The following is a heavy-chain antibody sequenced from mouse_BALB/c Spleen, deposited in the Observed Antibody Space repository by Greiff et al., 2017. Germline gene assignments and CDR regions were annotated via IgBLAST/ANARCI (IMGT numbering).Heavy chain of an antibody. CDR1: GFTFSSYA. V-gene: IGHV5-9-4*01. D-gene: IGHD1-2*01. Sequence: DVKLVESGGGLVKPGGSLKLSCAASGFTFSSYAMSWVRQSPEKRLEWVAEISSGGSYTYYPDTVTGRFTISRDNAKNTLYLEMSSLRSEDTAMYYCARAGTATFAMDYWGQGTSVTVSS. CDR3: ARAGTATFAMDY. CDR2: ISSGGSYT. J-gene: IGHJ4*01.